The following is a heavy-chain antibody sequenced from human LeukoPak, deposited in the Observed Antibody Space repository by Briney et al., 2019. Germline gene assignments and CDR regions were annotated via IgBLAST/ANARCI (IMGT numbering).Heavy chain of an antibody. V-gene: IGHV1-46*01. CDR3: ASSSPYSKDFWSGYYYYYYYGMDV. J-gene: IGHJ6*02. CDR1: GYTFTSYY. D-gene: IGHD3-3*01. CDR2: INPSGGST. Sequence: ASVKVSCKASGYTFTSYYMHWVRQAPGQGLEWMGIINPSGGSTSYAQKFQGRVTMTRDTSTSTVYMELSSLRSEDTAVYYCASSSPYSKDFWSGYYYYYYYGMDVWGQGTTVTVSS.